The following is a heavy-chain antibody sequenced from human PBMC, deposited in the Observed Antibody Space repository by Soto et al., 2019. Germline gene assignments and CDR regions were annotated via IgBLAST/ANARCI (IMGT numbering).Heavy chain of an antibody. D-gene: IGHD5-18*01. CDR3: AKDLPRGYSYGNFDY. J-gene: IGHJ4*02. CDR2: ISYDGSNK. V-gene: IGHV3-30*18. Sequence: GGSLRLSCAASGFTFSSYGMHWVRQAPGKGLEWVAVISYDGSNKYYADSVKGRFTISRDNSKNTLYLQMNSLRAEDTAVYYCAKDLPRGYSYGNFDYWGQGTLVTVSS. CDR1: GFTFSSYG.